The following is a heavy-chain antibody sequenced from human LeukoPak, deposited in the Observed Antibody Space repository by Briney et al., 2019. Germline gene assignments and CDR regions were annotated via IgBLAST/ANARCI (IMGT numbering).Heavy chain of an antibody. J-gene: IGHJ4*02. V-gene: IGHV3-48*01. D-gene: IGHD3-10*01. CDR3: ARVPLLWFGELWGDYFDY. CDR2: ISSSSSTI. CDR1: GFTFSSYS. Sequence: GGSLRLSCAASGFTFSSYSMNWVRQAPGKGLEWVSYISSSSSTIYYADSVKGRFTISRDNAKNSLYLQMSSLRAEDTAVYYCARVPLLWFGELWGDYFDYWGQGTLVTVSS.